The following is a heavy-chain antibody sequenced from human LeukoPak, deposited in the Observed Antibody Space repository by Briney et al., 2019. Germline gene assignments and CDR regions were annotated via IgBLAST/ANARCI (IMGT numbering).Heavy chain of an antibody. J-gene: IGHJ4*02. Sequence: PSETLSLTCTVSGGSISTYYWSWIRQPPGKGLEWIGYIYYSGSTNYNPSLKSRVTISVDTSKNQFSLKLSSVTAADTAVYYCARQLGSGWPHFDYWGRGTLVTVSS. CDR2: IYYSGST. D-gene: IGHD6-19*01. CDR1: GGSISTYY. V-gene: IGHV4-59*01. CDR3: ARQLGSGWPHFDY.